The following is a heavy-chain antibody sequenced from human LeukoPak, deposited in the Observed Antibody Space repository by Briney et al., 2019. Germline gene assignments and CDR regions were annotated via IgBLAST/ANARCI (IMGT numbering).Heavy chain of an antibody. CDR3: ARSYGAGNYFDY. CDR1: GGSISTYY. J-gene: IGHJ4*02. V-gene: IGHV4-59*01. D-gene: IGHD3-10*01. CDR2: IYYSGSD. Sequence: SETLSLTCTVSGGSISTYYWSWIRQPPGKGLEWIGYIYYSGSDNYNPSPKSRVTISVDTSKNQFSLRLNSVTAADTAVYYCARSYGAGNYFDYWGQGTLVTVSS.